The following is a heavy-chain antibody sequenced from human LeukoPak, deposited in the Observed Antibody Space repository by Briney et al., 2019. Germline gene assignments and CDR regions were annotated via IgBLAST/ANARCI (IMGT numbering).Heavy chain of an antibody. V-gene: IGHV3-7*01. CDR1: GFTLSSYW. D-gene: IGHD3-9*01. Sequence: GGSLRLSCAASGFTLSSYWMSWVRQAPGKGLEWVANIKQDGSEKYYVDSVKGRFTISRDNAKNSLYLQMNSLRAEDTAVYYCARDLRLRYFDPEGYYGMDVWGQGTTVTVSS. CDR2: IKQDGSEK. J-gene: IGHJ6*02. CDR3: ARDLRLRYFDPEGYYGMDV.